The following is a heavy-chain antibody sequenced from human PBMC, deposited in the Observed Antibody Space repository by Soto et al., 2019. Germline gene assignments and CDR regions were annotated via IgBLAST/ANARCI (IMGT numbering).Heavy chain of an antibody. CDR1: GFTFINYA. CDR2: ISGSGDRR. CDR3: AQDTFSGFDPWFDP. J-gene: IGHJ5*02. V-gene: IGHV3-23*01. Sequence: GGSLRLSCATSGFTFINYAMSWVRQAPGKGLEWVSAISGSGDRRFYADSVKGRFTVSRDNSKNTLYLQLNSLRAEDTALYYCAQDTFSGFDPWFDPWGQGTLVTVSS. D-gene: IGHD5-12*01.